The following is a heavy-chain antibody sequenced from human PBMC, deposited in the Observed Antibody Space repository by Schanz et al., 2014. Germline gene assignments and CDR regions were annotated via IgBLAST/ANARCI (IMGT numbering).Heavy chain of an antibody. J-gene: IGHJ4*02. CDR3: ARGHGISTRLPIDS. CDR1: GFTFSSYW. CDR2: INSDDTTK. Sequence: EVQLVESGGGLVQPGGSLRLSCAASGFTFSSYWMHWVRQAPGKGLVWVSRINSDDTTKTYADSVKGRFTISRDNSKNTLYLQMNSLRVEDTAIYYCARGHGISTRLPIDSWGQGTLVTVSS. D-gene: IGHD6-6*01. V-gene: IGHV3-74*03.